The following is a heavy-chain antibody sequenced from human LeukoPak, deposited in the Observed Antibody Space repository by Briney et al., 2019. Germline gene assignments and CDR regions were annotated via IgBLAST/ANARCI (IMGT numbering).Heavy chain of an antibody. Sequence: SETLSLTCTVSGGSISSSSYYWGWIRQPPGKGLEWIGSIYYSGSTYYNPSLKSRVTISVDTSKNQFSLKLSSVTAAVTAVYYCARGYLGPTYYYDSSGYYPFDYWGQGTLVTVSS. CDR2: IYYSGST. J-gene: IGHJ4*02. V-gene: IGHV4-39*07. CDR3: ARGYLGPTYYYDSSGYYPFDY. D-gene: IGHD3-22*01. CDR1: GGSISSSSYY.